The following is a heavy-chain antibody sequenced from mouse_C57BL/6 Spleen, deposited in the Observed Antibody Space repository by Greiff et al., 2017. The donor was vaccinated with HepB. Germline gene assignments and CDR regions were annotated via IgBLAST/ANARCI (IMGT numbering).Heavy chain of an antibody. D-gene: IGHD2-5*01. CDR1: GFTFSDYY. CDR3: ARETDSNYVSAMDY. CDR2: INYDGSST. V-gene: IGHV5-16*01. Sequence: EVKLVESEGGLVQPGSSMKLSCTASGFTFSDYYMAWVRQVPEKGLEWVANINYDGSSTYYLDSLKSRFIISRDNAKNILYLQMSSLKSEDTATYYCARETDSNYVSAMDYWGQGTSVTVSS. J-gene: IGHJ4*01.